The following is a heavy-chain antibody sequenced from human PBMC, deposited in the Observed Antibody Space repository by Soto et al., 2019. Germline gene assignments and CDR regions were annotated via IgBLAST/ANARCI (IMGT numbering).Heavy chain of an antibody. J-gene: IGHJ4*02. CDR2: IYPSDSNT. D-gene: IGHD3-9*01. V-gene: IGHV5-51*03. CDR1: GYSFTSYW. Sequence: EVQLVQSGAEVKKPGESLKISCNGSGYSFTSYWIGWVRQMPGKGLEWMGIIYPSDSNTRYNPSFQGQVTISSDKTITTAYLHSNSPKSADTAMYYCACHGVGDILTGPPGYWCQGTLGTVSS. CDR3: ACHGVGDILTGPPGY.